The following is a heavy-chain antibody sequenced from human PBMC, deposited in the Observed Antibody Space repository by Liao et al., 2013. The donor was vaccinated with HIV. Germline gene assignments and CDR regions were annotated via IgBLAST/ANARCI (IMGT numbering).Heavy chain of an antibody. V-gene: IGHV4-34*01. D-gene: IGHD3-3*01. J-gene: IGHJ6*03. CDR2: VNHRGST. CDR1: GGSFSGYY. Sequence: QVQLQQWGAGLLKPSETLSLTCAVYGGSFSGYYWTWIRQPPREGAWSGLGKVNHRGSTNYNPSLKSRVTISVDTSKNQFSLKLSSVTAADTAVYYCARSRLRSDTIFGVPYYMDVWGERDHGHRLL. CDR3: ARSRLRSDTIFGVPYYMDV.